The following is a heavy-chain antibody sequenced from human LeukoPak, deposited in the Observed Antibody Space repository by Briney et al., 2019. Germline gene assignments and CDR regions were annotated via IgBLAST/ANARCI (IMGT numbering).Heavy chain of an antibody. CDR3: ARGADYYHSSVYYGDIDY. Sequence: GGSLRLSCAASGFTFSGYWMHWVRQAPGKGLVWVSRINSDGTSRNYADSVKGRFTISRDNAKNTLYLQMNSLRAEDTAVYYCARGADYYHSSVYYGDIDYWGQGTLVTVSS. J-gene: IGHJ4*02. V-gene: IGHV3-74*01. CDR2: INSDGTSR. D-gene: IGHD3-22*01. CDR1: GFTFSGYW.